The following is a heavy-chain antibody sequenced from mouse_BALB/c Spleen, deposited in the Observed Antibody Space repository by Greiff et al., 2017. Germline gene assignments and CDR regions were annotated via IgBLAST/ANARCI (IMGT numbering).Heavy chain of an antibody. V-gene: IGHV1-20*02. CDR2: INPYNGDT. CDR3: AITTRGTGYAMDY. D-gene: IGHD2-12*01. CDR1: GYSFTGYF. Sequence: EVHLVESGPELVKPGASVKISCKASGYSFTGYFMNWVMQSHGKSLEWIGRINPYNGDTFYNQKFKGKATLTVDKSSSTAHMELRSLASEDSAVYYCAITTRGTGYAMDYWGQGTSVTVSS. J-gene: IGHJ4*01.